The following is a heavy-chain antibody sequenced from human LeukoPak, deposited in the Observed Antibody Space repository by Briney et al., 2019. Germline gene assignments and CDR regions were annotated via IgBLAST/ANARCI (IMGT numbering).Heavy chain of an antibody. CDR2: ISSSGGSK. CDR1: GFTFSNFA. Sequence: GGSLRLSCAASGFTFSNFAMSWVRQAPGKGLECVSTISSSGGSKFYADSVKGRFTISSDISKKTLYLQMNSLRAEDTAVYYCAKDYGAETRLPDAFDIWGQGTMVTVSS. D-gene: IGHD3-10*01. CDR3: AKDYGAETRLPDAFDI. J-gene: IGHJ3*02. V-gene: IGHV3-23*01.